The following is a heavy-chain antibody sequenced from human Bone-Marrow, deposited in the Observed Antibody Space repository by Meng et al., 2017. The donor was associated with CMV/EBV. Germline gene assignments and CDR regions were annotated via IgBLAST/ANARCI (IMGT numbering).Heavy chain of an antibody. CDR1: GGSFSNHA. Sequence: SVKVSCKASGGSFSNHAISWVRQAPGQGLEWMGGITPLFNTSNYPQKFQGRVTFTTDESTSTAYLELSSLRSEDTAVYYCARGQELFFGVVTHYYYYGMDVWGQGTTVTVSS. CDR2: ITPLFNTS. D-gene: IGHD3-3*01. V-gene: IGHV1-69*05. CDR3: ARGQELFFGVVTHYYYYGMDV. J-gene: IGHJ6*02.